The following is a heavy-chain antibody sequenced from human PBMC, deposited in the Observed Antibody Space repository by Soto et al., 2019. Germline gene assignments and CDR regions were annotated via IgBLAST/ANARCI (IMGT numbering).Heavy chain of an antibody. D-gene: IGHD6-19*01. V-gene: IGHV3-23*01. Sequence: TGGSLRLSCAASGLTFSSYAMSWVRQAPGKGLEWVSAISGSGGSTFYADSVKGRFTISRDNSKNTLFLQMNSLRAEDTAAYYCAGRIAVAGTLAYWGQGTLVTVSS. J-gene: IGHJ4*02. CDR1: GLTFSSYA. CDR2: ISGSGGST. CDR3: AGRIAVAGTLAY.